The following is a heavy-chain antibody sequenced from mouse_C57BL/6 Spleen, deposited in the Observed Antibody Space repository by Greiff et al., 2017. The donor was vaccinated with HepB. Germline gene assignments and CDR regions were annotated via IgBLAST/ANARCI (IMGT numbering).Heavy chain of an antibody. V-gene: IGHV5-4*01. CDR1: GFTFSSYA. CDR3: ARENSRYFDY. CDR2: ISDGGSYT. Sequence: EVKLLESGGGLVKPGGSLKLSCAASGFTFSSYAMSWVRQTPEKRLEWVATISDGGSYTYYPDNVKGRFTISRDNAKNNLYLQMSHLKSEDTAMYYCARENSRYFDYWGQGTTLTVSS. J-gene: IGHJ2*01.